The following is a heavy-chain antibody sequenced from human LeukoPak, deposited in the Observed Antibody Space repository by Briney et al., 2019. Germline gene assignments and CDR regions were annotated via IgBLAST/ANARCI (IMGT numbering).Heavy chain of an antibody. CDR2: IYHGVTT. CDR3: ARDGDVYVSGWYRGGFDH. J-gene: IGHJ4*02. CDR1: GGSINTDNW. Sequence: PSGTLSLTCAVPGGSINTDNWWSWVRQSPGKGLEWIGEIYHGVTTNYNPSLNNRATISVDKSKNQLSLKLISVTAADTAVYYCARDGDVYVSGWYRGGFDHWGQGILVTVSS. D-gene: IGHD6-19*01. V-gene: IGHV4-4*02.